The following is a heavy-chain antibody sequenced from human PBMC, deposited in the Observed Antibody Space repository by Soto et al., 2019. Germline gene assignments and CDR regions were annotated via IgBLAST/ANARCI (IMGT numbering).Heavy chain of an antibody. CDR1: GGSISGYY. Sequence: SETLSLTCTVSGGSISGYYWSWIRQPPGKGLEWIGNIYYSGSTNYKPSLKSRVTISVDTSKNQFSLKLSSVTAADTAVYYCASSATDYYYDSSGFDNWGQGDLVTVSS. J-gene: IGHJ4*02. D-gene: IGHD3-22*01. CDR3: ASSATDYYYDSSGFDN. V-gene: IGHV4-59*01. CDR2: IYYSGST.